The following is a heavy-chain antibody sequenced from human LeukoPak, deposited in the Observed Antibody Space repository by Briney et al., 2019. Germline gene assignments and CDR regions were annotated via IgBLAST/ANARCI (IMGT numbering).Heavy chain of an antibody. CDR1: GYTFTGYY. J-gene: IGHJ6*02. V-gene: IGHV1-2*02. D-gene: IGHD3-9*01. CDR2: INPNSGGT. Sequence: ASVKVSCKASGYTFTGYYMHWVRQAPGQGLEWMGWINPNSGGTNYAQKFQGGVTMTRDTSISTAYMELSRLRSDDTAVYYCARVVYDILTGPISYGMDVWGQGTTVTVSS. CDR3: ARVVYDILTGPISYGMDV.